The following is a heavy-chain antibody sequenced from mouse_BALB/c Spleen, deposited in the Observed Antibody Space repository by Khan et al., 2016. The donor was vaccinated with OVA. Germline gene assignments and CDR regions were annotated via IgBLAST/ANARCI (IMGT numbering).Heavy chain of an antibody. CDR2: INPNTDNI. V-gene: IGHV1-26*01. CDR3: ARGYDFFAS. CDR1: GYSFTLYY. D-gene: IGHD2-14*01. Sequence: VQLQQSGPDLVTPGTSVKISCKASGYSFTLYYMSWVKQSHGKSLEWIGRINPNTDNINYNQEFKGKAMLTVDKSSTTAYMELRSLTSEDSAVYFCARGYDFFASWGQGTLVTVSP. J-gene: IGHJ3*01.